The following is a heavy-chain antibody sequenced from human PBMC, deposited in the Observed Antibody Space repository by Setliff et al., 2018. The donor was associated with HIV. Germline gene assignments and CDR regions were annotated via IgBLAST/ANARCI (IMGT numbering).Heavy chain of an antibody. CDR1: GGSFYSTSYY. J-gene: IGHJ3*02. Sequence: SETLSLTCTVSGGSFYSTSYYWAWIRQTPGKGLEWIGSVYFSGSTYYNPSLKSRIAISVDTSRSQFSLKLRSVTAADTAVYYCARHKANFDFYAFDIWGQGTMVTVSS. CDR2: VYFSGST. CDR3: ARHKANFDFYAFDI. D-gene: IGHD3-3*01. V-gene: IGHV4-39*01.